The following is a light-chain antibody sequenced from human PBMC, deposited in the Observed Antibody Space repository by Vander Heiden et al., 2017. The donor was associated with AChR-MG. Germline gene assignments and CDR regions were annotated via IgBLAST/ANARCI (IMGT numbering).Light chain of an antibody. V-gene: IGLV1-44*01. Sequence: QSVLTPPPSASGTPGPRVPLSCSGGTSNIGSDSVQWYQRLPGTAPRLLIYYNEQRPSGVPDRFSGSKSGTSASLAISGLQSEDEADYFCAAWDDSLNAVLFGGGTKLTVL. CDR1: TSNIGSDS. CDR2: YNE. CDR3: AAWDDSLNAVL. J-gene: IGLJ2*01.